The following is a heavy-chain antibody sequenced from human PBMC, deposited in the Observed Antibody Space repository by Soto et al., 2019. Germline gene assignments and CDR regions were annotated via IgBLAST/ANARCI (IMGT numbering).Heavy chain of an antibody. J-gene: IGHJ6*02. Sequence: QLQLQESGSGLVRPSQTLSLTCTVSGDSISRGGYSWTWIRQPPGKAPEWIGNIYDSGSTSYNPSLKGRGNLAGDRATNQFSLKLTAVTAADTAVYFCARGSSSYYDYGMDVWGQGTTVTVSS. CDR2: IYDSGST. CDR1: GDSISRGGYS. CDR3: ARGSSSYYDYGMDV. D-gene: IGHD6-19*01. V-gene: IGHV4-30-2*01.